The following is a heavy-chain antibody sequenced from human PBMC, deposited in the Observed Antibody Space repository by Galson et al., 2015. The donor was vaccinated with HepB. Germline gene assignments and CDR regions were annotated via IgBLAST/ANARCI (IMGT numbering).Heavy chain of an antibody. J-gene: IGHJ6*02. CDR1: GYTFTSNA. D-gene: IGHD1-26*01. V-gene: IGHV1-3*01. CDR2: INAGNGNT. CDR3: ARRQGDYYGLDV. Sequence: SVKVSCKASGYTFTSNAIHWVRQAPGQRLQWMGWINAGNGNTNYSQKFQGRVTITRDTSATTAYMELSSLRSEDTAIYYRARRQGDYYGLDVWGQGTTVTVSS.